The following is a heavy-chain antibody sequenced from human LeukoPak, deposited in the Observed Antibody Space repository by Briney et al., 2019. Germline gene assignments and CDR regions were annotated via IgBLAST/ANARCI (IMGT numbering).Heavy chain of an antibody. D-gene: IGHD4-17*01. V-gene: IGHV1-46*03. J-gene: IGHJ5*02. Sequence: ASVKVSCKASGYTFTSYYMHWVRQAPGQGLEWMGIINPSGGSTSYAQKFQGRVTMTRDTSTSTVYMELSSLRSEDTAVYYCARDALPGFYGDYCHWFDPWGQGTLVTVSS. CDR1: GYTFTSYY. CDR2: INPSGGST. CDR3: ARDALPGFYGDYCHWFDP.